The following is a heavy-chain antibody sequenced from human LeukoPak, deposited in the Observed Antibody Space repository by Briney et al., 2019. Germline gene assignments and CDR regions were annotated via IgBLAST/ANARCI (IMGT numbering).Heavy chain of an antibody. D-gene: IGHD2-15*01. CDR1: GFTFSSYS. CDR3: ARGQGRYCSGGSCSLDY. V-gene: IGHV3-48*04. Sequence: GGSLRLSCAASGFTFSSYSMNWVRQAPGKGLEWVSYISSSSSTIYYGDSLKGRFTISRHNAKNSLYLQMNSLRAEDTAVYYCARGQGRYCSGGSCSLDYWGQGTLVTVSS. J-gene: IGHJ4*02. CDR2: ISSSSSTI.